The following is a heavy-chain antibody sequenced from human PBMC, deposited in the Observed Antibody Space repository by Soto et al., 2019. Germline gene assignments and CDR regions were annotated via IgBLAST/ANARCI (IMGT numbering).Heavy chain of an antibody. CDR1: GFTFSSYS. CDR3: ARGGYSGYDGFDY. V-gene: IGHV3-21*01. CDR2: ISSSSGSI. D-gene: IGHD5-12*01. Sequence: GGSLRLSCAASGFTFSSYSMNWVRQAPGKGLEWVSAISSSSGSIYYADSVKGRFTISRDNAKNSLYLQMNSLRAEDTDVYYCARGGYSGYDGFDYWGQGTLVTVSS. J-gene: IGHJ4*02.